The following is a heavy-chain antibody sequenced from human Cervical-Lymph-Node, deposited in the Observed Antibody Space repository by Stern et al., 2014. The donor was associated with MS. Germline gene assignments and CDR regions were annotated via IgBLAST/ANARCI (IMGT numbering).Heavy chain of an antibody. CDR2: ISSSSSYI. Sequence: EVHMVESGGGVVKRGGSLRPSCAASGFTFSSYSMNWVRQAPGKGLEWVSSISSSSSYIYYADSVKGRFTISRDNAKNSLYLQMNSLRAEDTAVYYCARAGLLWFGPYDAFDIWGQGTMVTVSS. V-gene: IGHV3-21*01. D-gene: IGHD3-10*01. CDR1: GFTFSSYS. J-gene: IGHJ3*02. CDR3: ARAGLLWFGPYDAFDI.